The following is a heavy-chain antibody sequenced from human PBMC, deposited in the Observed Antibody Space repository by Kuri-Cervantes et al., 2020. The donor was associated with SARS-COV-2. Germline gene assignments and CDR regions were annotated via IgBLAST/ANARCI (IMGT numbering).Heavy chain of an antibody. CDR2: IGGGGVTI. J-gene: IGHJ4*02. D-gene: IGHD4-17*01. CDR3: ARDDYGEPDY. Sequence: GESLKISCEASGFTFSESYMSWIRQAPGKGLEWLSYIGGGGVTIDYADSVKGRFTISRDNAKNSLYLQMNSLRAEDTAVYYCARDDYGEPDYWGQGTLVTVSS. V-gene: IGHV3-11*04. CDR1: GFTFSESY.